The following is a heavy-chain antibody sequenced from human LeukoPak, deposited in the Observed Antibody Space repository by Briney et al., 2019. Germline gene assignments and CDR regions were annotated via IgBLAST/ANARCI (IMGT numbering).Heavy chain of an antibody. V-gene: IGHV6-1*01. CDR2: TYYRFNWFN. D-gene: IGHD4-17*01. Sequence: TSQTLSLTCTISGDSVSSNSAAWNWIRQSPSRGLEWLGRTYYRFNWFNDFALSVKSRITINPDTSKNQFSLQLNSVTPEDTAVYYCAKNYGDSNWFDPWGQGTLVTVSS. J-gene: IGHJ5*02. CDR3: AKNYGDSNWFDP. CDR1: GDSVSSNSAA.